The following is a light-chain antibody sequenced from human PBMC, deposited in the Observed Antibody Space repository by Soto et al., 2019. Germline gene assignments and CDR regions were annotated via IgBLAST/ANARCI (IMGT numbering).Light chain of an antibody. CDR3: NSYREDHPRFYV. J-gene: IGLJ1*01. V-gene: IGLV2-14*03. CDR1: HSDIGNYNY. CDR2: DVG. Sequence: QSVLTQPASVSGSPGQSITISCTGTHSDIGNYNYVSWYQHLPGKAPKLMIYDVGSRPSGVSSRFYGSKSGNTASLAISGLQAEDEADYYCNSYREDHPRFYVFGTGTKLTVL.